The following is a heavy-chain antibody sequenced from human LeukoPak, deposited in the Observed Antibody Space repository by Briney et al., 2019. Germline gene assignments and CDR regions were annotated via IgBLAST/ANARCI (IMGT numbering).Heavy chain of an antibody. D-gene: IGHD6-13*01. Sequence: SETLSLTCTVSGGSISSDYWNYSWSWIRQPPGKGLEWIGYIYHSGSTYYNPSLKSRVTISVDRSKNQFSLKVSSVTAADTAVYYCARSSSSWYREQFDYWGQGTLVTVSS. CDR1: GGSISSDYWNYS. CDR3: ARSSSSWYREQFDY. J-gene: IGHJ4*02. V-gene: IGHV4-30-2*01. CDR2: IYHSGST.